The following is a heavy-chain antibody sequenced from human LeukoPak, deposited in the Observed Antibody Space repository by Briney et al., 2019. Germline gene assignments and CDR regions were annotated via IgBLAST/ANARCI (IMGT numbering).Heavy chain of an antibody. J-gene: IGHJ4*02. Sequence: GGSLRLSCAASGFTFSSYWMHWVRQAPGKGLVWVSHINTDGSSTSYADSVRGRFTISRDNAKNTLYLQMNSLRAEDTAVYYCARDYYDSSAYNTAFDYWGQGTLVTVSS. D-gene: IGHD3-22*01. V-gene: IGHV3-74*01. CDR1: GFTFSSYW. CDR3: ARDYYDSSAYNTAFDY. CDR2: INTDGSST.